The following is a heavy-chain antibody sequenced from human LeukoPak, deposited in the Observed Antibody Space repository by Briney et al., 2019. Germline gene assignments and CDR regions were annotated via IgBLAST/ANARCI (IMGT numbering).Heavy chain of an antibody. CDR3: ARGRGRNYYDSSGYPSFFDY. J-gene: IGHJ4*02. CDR1: GGSFSGYY. D-gene: IGHD3-22*01. CDR2: INHSGST. Sequence: PSETLSLTCAVYGGSFSGYYWSWIRQPPGKGLEWIGEINHSGSTNYNPSLKSRVTISVDTSKNQFSLKLSSVTAADTAAYYCARGRGRNYYDSSGYPSFFDYWGQGTLVTVSS. V-gene: IGHV4-34*01.